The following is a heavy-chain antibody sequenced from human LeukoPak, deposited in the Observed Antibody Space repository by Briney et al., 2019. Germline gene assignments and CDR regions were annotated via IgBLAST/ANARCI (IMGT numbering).Heavy chain of an antibody. V-gene: IGHV4-59*12. D-gene: IGHD1-26*01. CDR2: IYYSGST. J-gene: IGHJ4*02. CDR1: GGSISSYY. CDR3: ARDRGGSLFDY. Sequence: KSSETLSLTCTVSGGSISSYYWSWVRQPPGKGLEWIGEIYYSGSTNYNPSLKSRVTISVDKSENQFSLKLSSVTAADTAVYYCARDRGGSLFDYWGQGTLVTVSS.